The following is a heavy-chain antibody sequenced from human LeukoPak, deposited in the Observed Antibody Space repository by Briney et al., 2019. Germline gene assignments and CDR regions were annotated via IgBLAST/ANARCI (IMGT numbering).Heavy chain of an antibody. CDR2: ISSSSSYI. CDR3: ARDLDGGRYFDWSHLGAFDI. Sequence: PGGSLRLSCAASGFTFSSYSMNWVRQAPGKGLEWVSSISSSSSYIYYADSVKGRFTISRDNAKNSLYLQMNSLRAEDTAVYYCARDLDGGRYFDWSHLGAFDIWGQGTTVTVSS. V-gene: IGHV3-21*01. J-gene: IGHJ3*02. D-gene: IGHD3-9*01. CDR1: GFTFSSYS.